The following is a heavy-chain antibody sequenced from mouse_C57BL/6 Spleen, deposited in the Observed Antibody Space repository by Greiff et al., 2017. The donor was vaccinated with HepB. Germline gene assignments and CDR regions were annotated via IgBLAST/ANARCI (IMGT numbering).Heavy chain of an antibody. V-gene: IGHV1-42*01. CDR1: GYSFTGYY. CDR3: ARRTNAMDY. Sequence: VQLQQSGPELVKPGASVKISCKASGYSFTGYYMNWVKQSPEKSLEWIGEINPSTGGTTYNQKFKAKATLTVDKSSSTAYMQLKSLTSEEAAVYYCARRTNAMDYWGQGTSVTVSS. J-gene: IGHJ4*01. CDR2: INPSTGGT.